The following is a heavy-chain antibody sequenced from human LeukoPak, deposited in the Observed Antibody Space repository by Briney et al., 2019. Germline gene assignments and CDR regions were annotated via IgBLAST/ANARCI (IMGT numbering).Heavy chain of an antibody. J-gene: IGHJ4*02. CDR3: ARDGPHDYGDSDY. Sequence: ASVKVSCKASGYTFTGYYMHWVRQAPGQGLEWMGRINPKSGGTNYAQKFQGRVTMTRDTSISTAYMELSRLRSDDTAVYYCARDGPHDYGDSDYWGQGTLVTVSS. CDR1: GYTFTGYY. D-gene: IGHD4-17*01. CDR2: INPKSGGT. V-gene: IGHV1-2*06.